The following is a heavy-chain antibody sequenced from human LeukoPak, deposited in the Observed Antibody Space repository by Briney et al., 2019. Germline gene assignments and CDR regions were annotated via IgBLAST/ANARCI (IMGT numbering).Heavy chain of an antibody. CDR1: GGSISSGSYY. CDR3: ARGGRPAYYMDV. J-gene: IGHJ6*03. V-gene: IGHV4-61*02. CDR2: IYTSGST. Sequence: SETLSLTCTVSGGSISSGSYYWSWIRQPAGKGLEWIGRIYTSGSTNYNPSLKSRVTISVDTSKNQFSLKLSSVTAADTAVYYCARGGRPAYYMDVWGKGTTVTVSS.